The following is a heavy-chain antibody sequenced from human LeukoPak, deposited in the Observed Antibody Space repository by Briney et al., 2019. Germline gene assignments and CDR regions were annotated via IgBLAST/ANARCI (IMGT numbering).Heavy chain of an antibody. Sequence: QPGGSLRLSCAASGFTFSIYGMLWVRQAPGKGLEWVAVISYDGSNKYYADSVKGRFTISRDNSQNTLYLQMNSLRAEDTAVYYCASNFLGVGNIDYWGQGTLVTVSS. CDR3: ASNFLGVGNIDY. J-gene: IGHJ4*02. D-gene: IGHD2/OR15-2a*01. V-gene: IGHV3-30*03. CDR1: GFTFSIYG. CDR2: ISYDGSNK.